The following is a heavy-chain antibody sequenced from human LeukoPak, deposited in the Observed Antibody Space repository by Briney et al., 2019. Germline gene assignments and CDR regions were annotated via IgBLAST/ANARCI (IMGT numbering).Heavy chain of an antibody. CDR1: GVSISSGGFS. CDR3: ASLYCSGGSCYFDY. D-gene: IGHD2-15*01. Sequence: PSETLSLTCAVSGVSISSGGFSWSWIRQAPGKGLEWLGFMYYSGSTHYNPSLKSRITISVDTSKNQFSLKLSSVTAADTAVYYCASLYCSGGSCYFDYWGQGTLVTVSS. J-gene: IGHJ4*02. CDR2: MYYSGST. V-gene: IGHV4-30-4*07.